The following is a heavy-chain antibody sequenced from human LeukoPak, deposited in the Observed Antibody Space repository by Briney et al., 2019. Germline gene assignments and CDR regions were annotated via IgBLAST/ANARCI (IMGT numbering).Heavy chain of an antibody. V-gene: IGHV1-46*01. CDR3: ARYYDLLTGYYDY. CDR1: GYTFTRYY. CDR2: INPSGGSK. J-gene: IGHJ4*02. D-gene: IGHD3-9*01. Sequence: GASVKVSCKASGYTFTRYYMHWVRQAPGPGLEWVGIINPSGGSKSYAQKFQGRVTLTRDTSTSTVYMELSSLRSEDTALYYCARYYDLLTGYYDYWGQGTLVTVSS.